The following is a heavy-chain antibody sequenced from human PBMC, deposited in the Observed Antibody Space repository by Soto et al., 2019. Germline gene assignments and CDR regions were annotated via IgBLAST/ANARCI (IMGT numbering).Heavy chain of an antibody. V-gene: IGHV1-2*02. CDR2: INPNSGDT. D-gene: IGHD1-26*01. J-gene: IGHJ6*02. CDR1: GYTFTSYG. Sequence: GASVKVSCKASGYTFTSYGISWVRQAPGQGLEWMGWINPNSGDTNYAQKFQGRVTMTRDTSISTAYMELSRLRSDDTAVYYCARDYSRSGSYYYGMDVWGQGTTVTVSS. CDR3: ARDYSRSGSYYYGMDV.